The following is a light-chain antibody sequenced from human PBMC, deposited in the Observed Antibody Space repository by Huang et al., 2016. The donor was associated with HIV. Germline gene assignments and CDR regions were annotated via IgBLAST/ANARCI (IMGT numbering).Light chain of an antibody. Sequence: EIVMTQSPAPLSVSPGERATLSCRASQSVSSNLAWYQQKPGQAPSLLIYGASTRATGIPARFSGSGSGTEFTRTISSLQSEYFAVYYCQQYNNWHYTFGQGTKLEIK. CDR1: QSVSSN. CDR3: QQYNNWHYT. V-gene: IGKV3-15*01. J-gene: IGKJ2*01. CDR2: GAS.